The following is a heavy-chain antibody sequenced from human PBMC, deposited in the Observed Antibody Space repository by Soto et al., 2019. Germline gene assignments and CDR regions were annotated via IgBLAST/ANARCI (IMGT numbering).Heavy chain of an antibody. CDR3: AGSSSSGYRHYGMDV. CDR2: IYPGDSDT. D-gene: IGHD6-6*01. J-gene: IGHJ6*02. CDR1: GYSFTSYW. V-gene: IGHV5-51*01. Sequence: GESLKISCKGSGYSFTSYWIGWVRQMPGKGLEWMGIIYPGDSDTRYSPSFQGQVTISADKSISTAYLQWSSLKASDTAMYYCAGSSSSGYRHYGMDVWGQGTTVTVSS.